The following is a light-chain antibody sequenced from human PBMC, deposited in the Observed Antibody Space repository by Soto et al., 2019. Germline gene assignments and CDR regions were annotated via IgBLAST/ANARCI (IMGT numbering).Light chain of an antibody. J-gene: IGLJ2*01. CDR3: ETWDDSLNGVV. V-gene: IGLV1-44*01. CDR1: SSNIGTNT. CDR2: SND. Sequence: QSVLTQPPSASGTPGQRVSISCSGGSSNIGTNTVNWYQHLPGTAPKLLIFSNDERPSGVPDRFSGSKSGTSASLAIRGLQSDDEADYYCETWDDSLNGVVFGGGTKVTVL.